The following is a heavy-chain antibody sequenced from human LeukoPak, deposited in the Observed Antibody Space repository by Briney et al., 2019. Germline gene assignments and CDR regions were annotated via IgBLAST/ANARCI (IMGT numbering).Heavy chain of an antibody. CDR1: GGSFSGYY. J-gene: IGHJ4*02. V-gene: IGHV4-34*01. D-gene: IGHD6-19*01. Sequence: SETLSLTCAVYGGSFSGYYWSWIRQPPGKGLEWIGYIYHSGSTYYNPSLKSRVTISVDRSKNQFSLKLSSVTAADTAVYYCARAPIAVAGTDYYLDYWGQGTLVTVPS. CDR3: ARAPIAVAGTDYYLDY. CDR2: IYHSGST.